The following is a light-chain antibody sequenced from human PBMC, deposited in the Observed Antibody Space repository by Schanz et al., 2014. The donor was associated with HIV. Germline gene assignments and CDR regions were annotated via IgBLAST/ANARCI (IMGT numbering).Light chain of an antibody. CDR3: AAWDDSLNGWV. J-gene: IGLJ3*02. V-gene: IGLV1-44*01. CDR2: RDN. CDR1: SSNTGSNT. Sequence: QSVLTQPPSASGAPGQRVTISCSGSSSNTGSNTVNWTQHPPGTAPTLLIYRDNQRPSRVPDRFSGSGSGTSASLAISGLQSDDEGDYYCAAWDDSLNGWVFGGGTKLTVL.